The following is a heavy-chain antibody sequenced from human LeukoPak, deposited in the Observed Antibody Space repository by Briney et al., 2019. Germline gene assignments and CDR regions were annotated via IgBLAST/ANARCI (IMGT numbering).Heavy chain of an antibody. Sequence: SVKVSYKPSEGTFSSYAISWVRQAPGQGLEWMGRIIPILGIANYAQKFQGRVTITADKSTSTAYMELSSLRAEDTAVYYCARDGYKWERARLDYWGQGTLVTVSS. D-gene: IGHD5-24*01. CDR3: ARDGYKWERARLDY. V-gene: IGHV1-69*04. J-gene: IGHJ4*02. CDR1: EGTFSSYA. CDR2: IIPILGIA.